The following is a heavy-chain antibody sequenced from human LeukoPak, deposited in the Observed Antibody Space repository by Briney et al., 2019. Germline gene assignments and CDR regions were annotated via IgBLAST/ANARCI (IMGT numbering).Heavy chain of an antibody. Sequence: PGGSLRLSCAASGFPLSSYNMNWVRQAPGKGLEWVSHISSSSNTIYYADSVKGRITISRDNAKNSVYLQMNSLRAEDTAVYYCARDGRAVWFRVDYWGQGTLVTVSS. CDR2: ISSSSNTI. CDR1: GFPLSSYN. D-gene: IGHD3-10*01. J-gene: IGHJ4*02. V-gene: IGHV3-48*04. CDR3: ARDGRAVWFRVDY.